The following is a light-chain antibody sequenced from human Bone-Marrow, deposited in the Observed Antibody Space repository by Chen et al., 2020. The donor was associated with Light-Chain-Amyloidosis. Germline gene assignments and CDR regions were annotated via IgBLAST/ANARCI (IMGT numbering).Light chain of an antibody. J-gene: IGLJ3*02. Sequence: SYVLTQPSSVSVAPGQTATIACGGNNRGSTSVDWYQQTPGQAPLLVVYDDSDRHSGIPERLSGSNSGNTATLTISRVEAGDEADYYCQVWDRSSDRPVFGGGTKLTVL. CDR2: DDS. V-gene: IGLV3-21*02. CDR3: QVWDRSSDRPV. CDR1: NRGSTS.